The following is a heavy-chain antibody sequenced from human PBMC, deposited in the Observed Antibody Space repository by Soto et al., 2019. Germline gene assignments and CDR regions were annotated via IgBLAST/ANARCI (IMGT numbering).Heavy chain of an antibody. CDR2: ISSSSSYI. CDR1: GFTFSSYS. CDR3: ARDSVGADIVVVPAANHYYYMDV. D-gene: IGHD2-2*01. J-gene: IGHJ6*03. Sequence: EVQLVESGGGLVKPGGSLRLSCAASGFTFSSYSMNWVRQAPGKGLEWVSSISSSSSYIYYADSVKGRFIISRDNAKNSLYLQMNSLRAEDTAVYYCARDSVGADIVVVPAANHYYYMDVWGKGTTVTVSS. V-gene: IGHV3-21*01.